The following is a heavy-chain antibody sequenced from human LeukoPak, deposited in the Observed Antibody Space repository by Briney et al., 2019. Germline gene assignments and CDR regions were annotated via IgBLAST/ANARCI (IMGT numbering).Heavy chain of an antibody. Sequence: SETLSLTCTVSGGSISSYYWSWIRQPPGKGLEWIGYIYYSGGTNYNPSLKSRVTISVDTSKNHFSLQLNSVTPEDTAVYYCARVGKRMAAAGDYYFYMDVWGKGTTVTISS. CDR1: GGSISSYY. D-gene: IGHD6-13*01. V-gene: IGHV4-59*12. CDR2: IYYSGGT. J-gene: IGHJ6*03. CDR3: ARVGKRMAAAGDYYFYMDV.